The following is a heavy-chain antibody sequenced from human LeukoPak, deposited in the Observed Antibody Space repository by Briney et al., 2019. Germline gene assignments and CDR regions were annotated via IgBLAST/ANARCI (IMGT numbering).Heavy chain of an antibody. CDR1: GYTFTGYY. CDR2: INPNSGGT. V-gene: IGHV1-2*02. J-gene: IGHJ6*02. D-gene: IGHD3-10*01. CDR3: ARDEKSLWFGELGGH. Sequence: GASVKVSCKASGYTFTGYYMHWVRQAPGQGLEWMGWINPNSGGTNYAQKFQGRVTMTRDTSISTAYMELSRLRSDDTAVYYCARDEKSLWFGELGGHWGQGTTVTVSS.